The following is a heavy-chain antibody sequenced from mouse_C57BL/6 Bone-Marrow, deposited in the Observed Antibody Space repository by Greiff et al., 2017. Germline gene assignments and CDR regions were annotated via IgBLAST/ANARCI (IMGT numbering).Heavy chain of an antibody. CDR2: IYPRSGNT. CDR3: ARGATVVGRYFEV. Sequence: LVESGAELARPGASVKLSCKASGYTFTSYGISWVKQRTGQGLEWIGEIYPRSGNTYYNEKFKGKATLTADKSSSTAYMELRSLTSEDFAVYFCARGATVVGRYFEVWGTGTTVTVSS. V-gene: IGHV1-81*01. J-gene: IGHJ1*03. D-gene: IGHD1-1*01. CDR1: GYTFTSYG.